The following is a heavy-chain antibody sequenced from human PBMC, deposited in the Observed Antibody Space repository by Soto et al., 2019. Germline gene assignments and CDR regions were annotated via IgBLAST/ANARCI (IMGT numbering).Heavy chain of an antibody. CDR3: ARGLYYYDSSGYYYYFDY. CDR1: GGSISSGGYY. CDR2: IYYSGST. Sequence: SETLSLTCTVSGGSISSGGYYWSWIRQHPGKALDCIGYIYYSGSTYYNPSLKSRVTILVVTSKNHFSLKLSSVTAADTAVYYCARGLYYYDSSGYYYYFDYWGQGTLVTVSS. D-gene: IGHD3-22*01. J-gene: IGHJ4*02. V-gene: IGHV4-31*03.